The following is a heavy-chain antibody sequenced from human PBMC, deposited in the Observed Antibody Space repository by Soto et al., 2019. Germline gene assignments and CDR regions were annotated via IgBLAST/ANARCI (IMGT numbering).Heavy chain of an antibody. CDR2: INAGNGNT. D-gene: IGHD3-16*02. CDR1: GYTFTSYA. V-gene: IGHV1-3*01. CDR3: ASNHYVWGSYRPLDY. Sequence: ASVKVSCKASGYTFTSYAMHWARQAPGQRLEWMGWINAGNGNTKYSQKFQGRVTITRDTSASTAYMELSSLRSEDTAVYYCASNHYVWGSYRPLDYWGQGTLVTVSS. J-gene: IGHJ4*02.